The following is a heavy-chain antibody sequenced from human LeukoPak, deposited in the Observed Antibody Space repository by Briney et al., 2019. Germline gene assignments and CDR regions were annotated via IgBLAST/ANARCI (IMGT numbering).Heavy chain of an antibody. D-gene: IGHD2-2*01. CDR1: GGSFSGYY. V-gene: IGHV4-34*01. CDR3: ARGGAVPAANTGYGMDV. Sequence: PSETLSLTCAVYGGSFSGYYWSWIRQPPGKGLEWIGEINHSGGTNYNPSLKSRVTISVDTSKNQFSLKLSSVTAADTAVYYCARGGAVPAANTGYGMDVWGQGTTVTVSS. CDR2: INHSGGT. J-gene: IGHJ6*02.